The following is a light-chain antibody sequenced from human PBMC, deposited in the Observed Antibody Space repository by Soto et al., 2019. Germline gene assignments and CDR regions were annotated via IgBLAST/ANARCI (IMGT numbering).Light chain of an antibody. J-gene: IGKJ3*01. CDR3: QSTTVPLFT. V-gene: IGKV1-27*01. CDR1: QGITNY. CDR2: AAS. Sequence: DIQMTQSPSSLSASVGDRVTITCRASQGITNYLAWYQQKPGKVPDLLIYAASTLQSGVPSRFSGSGSGTDFTLTTSSLQPEDVATNFCQSTTVPLFTFGPGTKVDIK.